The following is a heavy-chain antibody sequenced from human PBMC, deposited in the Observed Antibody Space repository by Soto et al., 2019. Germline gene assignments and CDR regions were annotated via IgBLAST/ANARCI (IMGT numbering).Heavy chain of an antibody. J-gene: IGHJ4*02. D-gene: IGHD5-18*01. CDR2: IIPILGIA. V-gene: IGHV1-69*02. CDR1: GGTFSSYT. Sequence: QVQLVQSGAEVKKPGSSVKVSCKASGGTFSSYTISWVRQAPGQGLEWMGRIIPILGIANYAQKFQGRVTITADKSTSTAYMELSSLRSEDTAVYYCARGLGDENMGRWGVDTAMVGYIVGFDYWGQGTLVTVSS. CDR3: ARGLGDENMGRWGVDTAMVGYIVGFDY.